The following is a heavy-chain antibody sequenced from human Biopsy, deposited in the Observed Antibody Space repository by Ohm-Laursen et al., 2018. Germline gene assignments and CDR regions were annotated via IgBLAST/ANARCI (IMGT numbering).Heavy chain of an antibody. D-gene: IGHD4/OR15-4a*01. V-gene: IGHV4-4*07. J-gene: IGHJ1*01. CDR2: LYTTGST. Sequence: GTLSLTCPVSGGSISSYYWNWIRQPAGGGLEYIGRLYTTGSTNYNPSLRSRVTMSADTSKNQFSLNLRSVTAADTAVYFCARSVDYGNSYFQYWGQGILVTVSS. CDR3: ARSVDYGNSYFQY. CDR1: GGSISSYY.